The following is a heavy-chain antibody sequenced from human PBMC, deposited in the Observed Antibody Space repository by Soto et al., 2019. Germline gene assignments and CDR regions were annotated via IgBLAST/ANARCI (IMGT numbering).Heavy chain of an antibody. Sequence: EVQLLESGGGLVQPGGSLRLSCAASGFTFSSYAMSWVRQAPGKGLEWVSAISGSGGSTYYADSVKGRFTISRDNSKNTLYLQMNSLRAEDTAVYYCAKDTLGKSIVVVVAAVDYWGQGTLVTVSS. V-gene: IGHV3-23*01. CDR2: ISGSGGST. J-gene: IGHJ4*02. D-gene: IGHD2-15*01. CDR1: GFTFSSYA. CDR3: AKDTLGKSIVVVVAAVDY.